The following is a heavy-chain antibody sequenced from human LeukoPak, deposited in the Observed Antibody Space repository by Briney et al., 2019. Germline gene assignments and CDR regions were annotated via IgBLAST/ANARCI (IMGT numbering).Heavy chain of an antibody. CDR3: ARYDVWGSYRAFDY. D-gene: IGHD3-16*02. CDR2: IYHSGST. J-gene: IGHJ4*02. CDR1: GYSISSDYY. Sequence: SETLSLTCTVSGYSISSDYYWGWIRQPPGRGLEWIGTIYHSGSTYYNPSLKSRVTISVDTSRNQFSLKLSSVTAADTAVYYCARYDVWGSYRAFDYWGQGTLVTVSS. V-gene: IGHV4-38-2*02.